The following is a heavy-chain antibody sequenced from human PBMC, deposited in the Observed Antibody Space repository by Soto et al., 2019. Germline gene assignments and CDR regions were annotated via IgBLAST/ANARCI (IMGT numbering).Heavy chain of an antibody. CDR3: TRDPDCGGDCSSWS. CDR1: GFTFNSAW. J-gene: IGHJ5*02. V-gene: IGHV3-15*01. Sequence: EVQLVESGAGLVKPGESLRLSCAASGFTFNSAWMSWVRQAPGKGLEWVGRITGITEVGTTDYAAPVKGRFTISRDSSKNTLFLQMNSLKIEDTAVYYCTRDPDCGGDCSSWSWGQGTLVTVSS. D-gene: IGHD2-21*02. CDR2: ITGITEVGTT.